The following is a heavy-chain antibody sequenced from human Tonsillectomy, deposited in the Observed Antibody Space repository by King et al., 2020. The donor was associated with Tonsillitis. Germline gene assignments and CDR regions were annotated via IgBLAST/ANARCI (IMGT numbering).Heavy chain of an antibody. CDR1: GFTFSSYS. CDR2: ISSSSSYI. CDR3: AGVLGHSGRAFDI. V-gene: IGHV3-21*01. J-gene: IGHJ3*02. Sequence: VQLVESGGGLVKPGGSLRLSCAASGFTFSSYSMNWVRQAPGKGLEWVSSISSSSSYIYYADSVKGRFTISRDNAKNSLYLQMNSLRAEDTAVYYCAGVLGHSGRAFDIWGQGTMVTVSS. D-gene: IGHD1-14*01.